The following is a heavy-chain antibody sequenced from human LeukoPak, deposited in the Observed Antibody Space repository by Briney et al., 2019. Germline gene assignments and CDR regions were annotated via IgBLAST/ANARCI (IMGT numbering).Heavy chain of an antibody. CDR2: IRYDGSNK. J-gene: IGHJ3*02. CDR1: GFTFSSYG. D-gene: IGHD3-3*01. CDR3: AKAGKDYDFWSGNLGDAFDI. Sequence: PGGSLRLSCAASGFTFSSYGMHWVRQAPGKGLEWVAFIRYDGSNKYYADSVKGRFTISRDNSKNTLYLQMNSLRAEDTAVYYCAKAGKDYDFWSGNLGDAFDIWGQGTMVTVSS. V-gene: IGHV3-30*02.